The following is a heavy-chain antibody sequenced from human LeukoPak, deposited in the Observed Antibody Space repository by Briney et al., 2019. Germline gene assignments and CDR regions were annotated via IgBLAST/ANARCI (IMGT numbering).Heavy chain of an antibody. V-gene: IGHV4-38-2*01. J-gene: IGHJ4*02. D-gene: IGHD4-17*01. CDR3: ARAHDYGPYYFDY. Sequence: SETLSLTCAVSGYSISSGYYWGWIRQPPGKGLEWIGSIYHSGSTYYNPSLKSRVTISVDTSKNQFSLKLSPVTAADAAVYYCARAHDYGPYYFDYWGQGTLVTVSS. CDR1: GYSISSGYY. CDR2: IYHSGST.